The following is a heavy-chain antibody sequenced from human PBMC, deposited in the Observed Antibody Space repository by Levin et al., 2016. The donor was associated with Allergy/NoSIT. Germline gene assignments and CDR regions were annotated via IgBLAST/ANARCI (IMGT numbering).Heavy chain of an antibody. CDR2: IKQDGSEK. J-gene: IGHJ4*02. Sequence: VRQAPGKGLEWVANIKQDGSEKYYVDSVKGRFTISRDNAKNSLYLQMNSLRAEDTAVYYCARDRGPPGFRYSSSWSLPYYFDYWGQGTLVTVSS. D-gene: IGHD6-13*01. CDR3: ARDRGPPGFRYSSSWSLPYYFDY. V-gene: IGHV3-7*03.